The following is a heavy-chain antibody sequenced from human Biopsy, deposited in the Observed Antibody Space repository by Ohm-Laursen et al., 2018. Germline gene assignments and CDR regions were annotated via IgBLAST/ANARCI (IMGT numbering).Heavy chain of an antibody. V-gene: IGHV3-33*06. CDR3: AKVHDTSYVYYSMAA. D-gene: IGHD5/OR15-5a*01. CDR1: GFSFSDYG. J-gene: IGHJ5*02. CDR2: IWYDGTNK. Sequence: SLTLSCAASGFSFSDYGMHWVRQAPGRGLEWVAVIWYDGTNKYYAESVEGRFTISRDNSKNMVYLQMGSLTVEDTAVYYCAKVHDTSYVYYSMAAWGQGTRVTVSS.